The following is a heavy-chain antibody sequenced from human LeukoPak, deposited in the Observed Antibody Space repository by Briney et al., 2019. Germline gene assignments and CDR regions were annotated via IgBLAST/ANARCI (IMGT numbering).Heavy chain of an antibody. V-gene: IGHV4-31*03. Sequence: PSETLSLTCTVSGGSISSGGYYWSWIRQHPGKGLEWIGYIYYSGSTYYNPSLKSRVTISVDTSKNQFSLKLSSVTAADTAVYYCARDGPVLLWFGELYYGMDVWGQGTTVTVSS. CDR1: GGSISSGGYY. CDR2: IYYSGST. CDR3: ARDGPVLLWFGELYYGMDV. J-gene: IGHJ6*02. D-gene: IGHD3-10*01.